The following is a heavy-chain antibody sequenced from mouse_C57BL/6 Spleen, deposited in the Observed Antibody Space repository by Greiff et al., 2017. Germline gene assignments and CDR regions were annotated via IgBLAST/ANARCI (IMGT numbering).Heavy chain of an antibody. V-gene: IGHV5-17*01. D-gene: IGHD2-4*01. CDR1: GFTFSDYG. Sequence: EVMLVESGGGLVKPGGSLKLSCAASGFTFSDYGMHWVRQAPEKGLEWVAYISSGSSTIYYADTVKGRFTISRDNAKNTLFLQMTSLRSEDTAMYYCARGDYDGDMDDWGQGTSVTVSS. CDR2: ISSGSSTI. CDR3: ARGDYDGDMDD. J-gene: IGHJ4*01.